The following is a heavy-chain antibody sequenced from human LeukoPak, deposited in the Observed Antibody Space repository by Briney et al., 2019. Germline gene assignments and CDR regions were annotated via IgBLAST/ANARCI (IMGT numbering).Heavy chain of an antibody. CDR2: IRSEAYGGTT. V-gene: IGHV3-49*04. J-gene: IGHJ4*02. Sequence: GGSLRLSCAASGFTVSSNYMSWVRQAPGKGLEWVGFIRSEAYGGTTEYAASVKSRFTISRDDSKRIAYLQMSSLKTEDTAVYYCTKDQTPFYWGQGTLVTVSS. CDR3: TKDQTPFY. CDR1: GFTVSSNY.